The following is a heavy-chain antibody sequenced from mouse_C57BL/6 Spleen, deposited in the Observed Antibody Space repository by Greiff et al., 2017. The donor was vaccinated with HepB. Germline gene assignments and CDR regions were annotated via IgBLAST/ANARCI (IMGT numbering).Heavy chain of an antibody. CDR3: ARCSTVVARGYAMDY. J-gene: IGHJ4*01. D-gene: IGHD1-1*01. V-gene: IGHV1-64*01. CDR2: IHPNSGST. Sequence: QVQLQQPGAELVKPGASVKLSCKASGYTFTSYWMHWVKQRPGQGLEWIVMIHPNSGSTNYNEKFKSKATLTVDKSSSTAYMQLSSLTSEDSAVYYCARCSTVVARGYAMDYWGQGTSVTVSS. CDR1: GYTFTSYW.